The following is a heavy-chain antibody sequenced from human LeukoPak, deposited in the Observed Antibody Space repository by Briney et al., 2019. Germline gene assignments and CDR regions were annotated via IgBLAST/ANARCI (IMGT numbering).Heavy chain of an antibody. J-gene: IGHJ4*02. D-gene: IGHD1/OR15-1a*01. V-gene: IGHV1-8*03. Sequence: ASVKVSCKASGYTFTGYYMHWVRQATGQGLEWMGWMNPNSGNTGYAQKFQGRVTITRNTSISTAYMELSSLRSEDTAVYYCARGDWDTNFDYWGQGTLVTVSS. CDR2: MNPNSGNT. CDR3: ARGDWDTNFDY. CDR1: GYTFTGYY.